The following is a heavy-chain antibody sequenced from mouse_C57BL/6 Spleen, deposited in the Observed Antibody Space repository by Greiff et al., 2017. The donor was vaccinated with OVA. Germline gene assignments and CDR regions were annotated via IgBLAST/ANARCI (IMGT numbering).Heavy chain of an antibody. CDR3: ARGHYYGSGGYYFDY. D-gene: IGHD1-1*01. V-gene: IGHV3-6*01. J-gene: IGHJ2*01. CDR1: GYSITSGYY. Sequence: EVKLQESGPGLVKPSQSLSLTCSVTGYSITSGYYWNWIRQFPGNKLEWMGYISYDGSNNYNPSLKNRISITRDTSKNQFFLKLNSVTTEDTATYYCARGHYYGSGGYYFDYWGQGTTLTVSS. CDR2: ISYDGSN.